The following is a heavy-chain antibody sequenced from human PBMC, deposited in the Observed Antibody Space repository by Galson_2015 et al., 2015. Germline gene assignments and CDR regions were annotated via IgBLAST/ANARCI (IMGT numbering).Heavy chain of an antibody. Sequence: QSGAEVKKPGESLRISCKGSGYSFTSYWISWVRQMPGKGLEWMGRIDPSDSYTNYSPSFQGHVTISADKSISTAYLQWSSLKASDTAMYYCARQQRLVRSNYGMDVWGQGTTVTVSS. D-gene: IGHD6-13*01. CDR3: ARQQRLVRSNYGMDV. V-gene: IGHV5-10-1*01. CDR2: IDPSDSYT. J-gene: IGHJ6*02. CDR1: GYSFTSYW.